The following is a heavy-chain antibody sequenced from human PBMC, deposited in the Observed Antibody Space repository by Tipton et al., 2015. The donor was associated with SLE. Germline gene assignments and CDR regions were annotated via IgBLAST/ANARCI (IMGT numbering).Heavy chain of an antibody. V-gene: IGHV4-39*07. CDR3: ARGVNWLNYWYFDL. Sequence: TLSLTCTVSGGSISSSAYYWGWIRQPPGKGLEWIGNIHYSGNTYCNPSLKSRVTISLDTSKNQFSLKLSSVTAADTAVYYCARGVNWLNYWYFDLWGRGTLVTVSS. D-gene: IGHD1-20*01. CDR2: IHYSGNT. CDR1: GGSISSSAYY. J-gene: IGHJ2*01.